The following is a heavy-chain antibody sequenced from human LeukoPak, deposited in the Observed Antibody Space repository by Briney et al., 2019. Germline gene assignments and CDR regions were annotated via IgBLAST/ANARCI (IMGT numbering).Heavy chain of an antibody. CDR1: GFTFSSYG. Sequence: GGSLRLSCAASGFTFSSYGMNWVRQAPGKGLEWVSYIGTSSSTIYYADSVKGRFTISRDNSKNTLYLQMSSLRAEDTAIYYCAKGHSDFGTGFDLWGQGTLVTVSS. CDR2: IGTSSSTI. D-gene: IGHD4-17*01. CDR3: AKGHSDFGTGFDL. J-gene: IGHJ4*02. V-gene: IGHV3-48*01.